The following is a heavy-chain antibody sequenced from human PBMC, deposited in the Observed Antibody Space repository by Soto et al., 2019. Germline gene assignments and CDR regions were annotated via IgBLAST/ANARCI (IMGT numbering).Heavy chain of an antibody. V-gene: IGHV1-18*01. Sequence: QVQLEQSRSEVKKPGAAVRVSCEASGYNFMSYGITWVRQAPGQGLEWMGWITAYNGDTNYAQKFRGRVTMTRDTSTSTVYMELSSLRSEDTAVYYCARRVGNYYDSSGYYRYNWFDPWGQGTLVTVSS. J-gene: IGHJ5*02. CDR1: GYNFMSYG. D-gene: IGHD3-22*01. CDR3: ARRVGNYYDSSGYYRYNWFDP. CDR2: ITAYNGDT.